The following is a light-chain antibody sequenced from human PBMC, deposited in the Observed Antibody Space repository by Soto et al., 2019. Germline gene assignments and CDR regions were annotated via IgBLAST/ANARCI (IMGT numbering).Light chain of an antibody. CDR1: QSVSSSY. V-gene: IGKV3-20*01. Sequence: EIVLTQSPGTLSLSPGERATLSCRASQSVSSSYLAWYQQKPGQAPRLLIYGASSRATGIPDRFSGSGSGTDLTLTISRLEPEDFAVYSCQQYGSSRWTFGQGTKVEIK. CDR2: GAS. CDR3: QQYGSSRWT. J-gene: IGKJ1*01.